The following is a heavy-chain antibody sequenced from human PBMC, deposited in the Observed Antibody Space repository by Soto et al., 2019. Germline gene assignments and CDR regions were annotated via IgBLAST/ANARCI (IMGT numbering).Heavy chain of an antibody. J-gene: IGHJ6*03. CDR3: ARGAAAGTYYYYMDV. Sequence: PSETLSLTCAVYGGSFSGYYWSWIRQPPGKGLEWIGEINHSGSINYNPSLKSRVTISVDTSKNQFSLKLSSVTAADTAVYYCARGAAAGTYYYYMDVWGKGTTVTVSS. CDR1: GGSFSGYY. CDR2: INHSGSI. D-gene: IGHD6-13*01. V-gene: IGHV4-34*01.